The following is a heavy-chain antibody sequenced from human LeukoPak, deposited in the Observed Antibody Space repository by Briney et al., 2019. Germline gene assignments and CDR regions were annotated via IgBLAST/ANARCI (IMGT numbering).Heavy chain of an antibody. D-gene: IGHD3-10*01. CDR2: IRGKTFSGTT. Sequence: GGSLRLSCTASGFTVGDYGMSWFRQAPGKGLEWVAFIRGKTFSGTTEYAASVKGRFSISRDDFKDTVYLQMNSLQTEDTGVCFCTRTSSRFVTPDYWGQGTLVTVSS. CDR1: GFTVGDYG. V-gene: IGHV3-49*03. CDR3: TRTSSRFVTPDY. J-gene: IGHJ4*02.